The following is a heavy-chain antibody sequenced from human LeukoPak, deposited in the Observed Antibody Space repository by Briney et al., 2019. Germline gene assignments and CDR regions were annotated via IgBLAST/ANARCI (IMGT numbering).Heavy chain of an antibody. CDR1: GFTFSSYW. D-gene: IGHD2/OR15-2a*01. V-gene: IGHV3-7*01. CDR3: ARNRGYYYYYMDV. CDR2: IKQDGSEK. J-gene: IGHJ6*03. Sequence: GGSLRLSCAASGFTFSSYWMSWVRQAPGKGLEWVANIKQDGSEKYYVDSVKGRFTISRDNAKNSLYLQMNSLRAEDTAVYYCARNRGYYYYYMDVWGKGTTVTVSS.